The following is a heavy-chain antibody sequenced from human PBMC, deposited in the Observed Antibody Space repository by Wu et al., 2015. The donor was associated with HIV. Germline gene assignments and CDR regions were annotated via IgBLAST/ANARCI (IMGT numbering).Heavy chain of an antibody. J-gene: IGHJ4*02. V-gene: IGHV1-18*01. CDR1: DYTFTSYG. CDR3: AREASSSWTQHYQHDY. D-gene: IGHD6-13*01. Sequence: QVQLVQSGAEVKKPGASVKVSCKASDYTFTSYGISWVRQAPGQGLEWMGWISAYSGNTNYAQKFQGRVTMTTDTSTNTAYMELRSLRYDDTAVYYXAREASSSWTQHYQHDYWGQGTLVTVSS. CDR2: ISAYSGNT.